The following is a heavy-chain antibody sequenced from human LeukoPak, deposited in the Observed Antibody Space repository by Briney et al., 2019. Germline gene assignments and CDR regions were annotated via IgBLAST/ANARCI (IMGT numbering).Heavy chain of an antibody. CDR3: ARDRTAARSWFDP. CDR1: GFTFTSYW. CDR2: INTDGSST. D-gene: IGHD6-6*01. V-gene: IGHV3-74*01. Sequence: PGGSLRLSCAASGFTFTSYWMHWVRQGPGKGLVWVSRINTDGSSTSYADSVEGRFTISRDNAENTLYLQMNSLRAEDTAVYYCARDRTAARSWFDPWGQGTLVTVSS. J-gene: IGHJ5*02.